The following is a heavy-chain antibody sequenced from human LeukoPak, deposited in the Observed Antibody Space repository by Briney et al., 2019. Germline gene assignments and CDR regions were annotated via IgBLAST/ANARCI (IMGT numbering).Heavy chain of an antibody. Sequence: SVKVSCKASGGTFSSYAISWVRQAPGQGLEWMGRIIPILGIANYAQKFQGRVTITADKSTSTAYMELSSLRSEDTAVYYCARLYCSGGSCHYGMDVWGQGTTVTVSS. CDR1: GGTFSSYA. J-gene: IGHJ6*02. CDR3: ARLYCSGGSCHYGMDV. V-gene: IGHV1-69*04. CDR2: IIPILGIA. D-gene: IGHD2-15*01.